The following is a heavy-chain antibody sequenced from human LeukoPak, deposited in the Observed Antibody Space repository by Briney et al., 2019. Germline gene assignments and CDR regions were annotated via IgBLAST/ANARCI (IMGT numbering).Heavy chain of an antibody. D-gene: IGHD2-21*02. J-gene: IGHJ1*01. CDR3: ARGAYCGGDCYIPFRH. V-gene: IGHV4-34*01. Sequence: SETLSLTCAVYGGSFSGYYWSWIRQPPGKGLEWIGEINHSGSTNYNPSLKSRVTISVDTPKNQFSLKLSSVTAADTAVYYCARGAYCGGDCYIPFRHWGQGTLVTVSS. CDR1: GGSFSGYY. CDR2: INHSGST.